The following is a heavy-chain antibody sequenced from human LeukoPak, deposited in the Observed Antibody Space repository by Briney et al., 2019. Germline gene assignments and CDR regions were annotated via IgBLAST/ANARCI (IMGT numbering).Heavy chain of an antibody. CDR3: ARDPTIFGVVNGY. V-gene: IGHV3-21*01. CDR2: ISSSSSYI. J-gene: IGHJ4*02. CDR1: GFTFSSYS. Sequence: PGGSLRLSCAASGFTFSSYSMNWVRQAPGKGLEWVSSISSSSSYIYYADSVKGRFTISRDNAKNSLYLQMNSLRAEDTAVYYCARDPTIFGVVNGYWGQGTLVTVSS. D-gene: IGHD3-3*01.